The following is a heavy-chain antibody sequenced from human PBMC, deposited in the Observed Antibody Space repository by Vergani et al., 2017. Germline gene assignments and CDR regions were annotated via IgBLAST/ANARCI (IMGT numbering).Heavy chain of an antibody. CDR2: IYYSGST. V-gene: IGHV4-59*01. CDR1: GGSISSYY. D-gene: IGHD2-21*02. CDR3: AREGRCGGDCPYNWFDP. Sequence: QVQLQESGPGLVKPSETLSLTCTVSGGSISSYYWSWIRQPPGKGLEWFGYIYYSGSTNYNPSLKSGVPISVDTSKNQFSLKLSSVTAADTDVYYCAREGRCGGDCPYNWFDPWGQGTLVTVSS. J-gene: IGHJ5*02.